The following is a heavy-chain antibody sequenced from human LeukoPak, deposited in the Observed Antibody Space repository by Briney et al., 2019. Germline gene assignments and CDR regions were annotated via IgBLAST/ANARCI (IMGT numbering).Heavy chain of an antibody. Sequence: ASVKVSCKASGYIFSSYGLSWVRQAPGQGLEWMGRISAYNGNTNYAQKLQGRVSMTTDTSTSTAYMELRSLRSDDTAVCYCARDDFYLDYWGQGTLVTVSS. CDR3: ARDDFYLDY. V-gene: IGHV1-18*01. J-gene: IGHJ4*02. D-gene: IGHD2-21*02. CDR2: ISAYNGNT. CDR1: GYIFSSYG.